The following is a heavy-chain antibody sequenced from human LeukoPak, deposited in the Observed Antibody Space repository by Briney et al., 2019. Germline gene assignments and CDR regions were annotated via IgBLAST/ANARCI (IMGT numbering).Heavy chain of an antibody. V-gene: IGHV3-23*01. CDR1: GFTFRIYA. J-gene: IGHJ4*02. CDR2: ISASENTT. CDR3: AKKYSYFDS. Sequence: GGSLRLSCTGSGFTFRIYAMSWVRHAPGKGLEWVSSISASENTTFYADSVKGRCTISRDNSKNTLYLQMNSLRADDTAVYYCAKKYSYFDSWGQGTLVTVSS. D-gene: IGHD2/OR15-2a*01.